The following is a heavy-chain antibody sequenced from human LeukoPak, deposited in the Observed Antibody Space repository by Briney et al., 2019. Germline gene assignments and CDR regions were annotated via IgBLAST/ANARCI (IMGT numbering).Heavy chain of an antibody. D-gene: IGHD2-2*01. CDR3: AREPRGERGVCSSSSCPGHFDF. Sequence: SQTLSLTCAVSGGSISSGGYSWSWIRQPPGKGLEWIGYIYHSGSTYYNPSLKSRVTISVDRSKNQFSLKLSSVTAADTAMYYCAREPRGERGVCSSSSCPGHFDFWGQGTLVTVSS. CDR2: IYHSGST. CDR1: GGSISSGGYS. J-gene: IGHJ4*02. V-gene: IGHV4-30-2*01.